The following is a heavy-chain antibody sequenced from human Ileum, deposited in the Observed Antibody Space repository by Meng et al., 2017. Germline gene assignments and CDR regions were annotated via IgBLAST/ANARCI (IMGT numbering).Heavy chain of an antibody. J-gene: IGHJ5*02. V-gene: IGHV4-30-4*01. Sequence: VQLQESGPGLVKSSQTLSPTCTVSGGSISSGDYYWSWIRQPPGKGLEWIGYIFDTGPPSYSPPLRSRLSISMDTSKNQFSLRLTSVSAVDTAVYYCAASLDGNRFDPWGQGTLVTVSS. CDR1: GGSISSGDYY. D-gene: IGHD1-26*01. CDR3: AASLDGNRFDP. CDR2: IFDTGPP.